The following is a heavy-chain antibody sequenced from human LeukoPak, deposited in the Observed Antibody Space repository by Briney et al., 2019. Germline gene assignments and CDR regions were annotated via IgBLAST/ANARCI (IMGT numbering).Heavy chain of an antibody. CDR1: GGSFSGYY. CDR2: INHSGST. J-gene: IGHJ6*03. V-gene: IGHV4-34*01. Sequence: PSETLSLTCAVYGGSFSGYYWSWIRQPPGKGLEWIGEINHSGSTNYNPSLKSRVTISVDTSKNQFSLKLSPVTAADTAVYYCARGDYGDYWSGYYYYYMDVWGKGTTVTVSS. D-gene: IGHD4-17*01. CDR3: ARGDYGDYWSGYYYYYMDV.